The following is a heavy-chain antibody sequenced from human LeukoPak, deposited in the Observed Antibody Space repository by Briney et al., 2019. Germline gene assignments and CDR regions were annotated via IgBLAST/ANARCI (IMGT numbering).Heavy chain of an antibody. V-gene: IGHV4-59*12. J-gene: IGHJ3*02. CDR2: IYYSGST. CDR1: GGSISSYY. D-gene: IGHD3-22*01. Sequence: PSETLSLTCTVSGGSISSYYWSWIRQPPGKGLEWIGYIYYSGSTNYNPSLKSRVTISVDTSKNQFSLKLSSVTAADTAVYYCARDDGDSSGYPDAFDIWGQGTMVTVSS. CDR3: ARDDGDSSGYPDAFDI.